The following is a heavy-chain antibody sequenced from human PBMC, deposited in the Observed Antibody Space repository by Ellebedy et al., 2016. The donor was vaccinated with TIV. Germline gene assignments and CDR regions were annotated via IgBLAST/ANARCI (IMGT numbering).Heavy chain of an antibody. J-gene: IGHJ6*03. CDR3: ARDRYCSSTSCYTGVMDV. CDR2: ISSSSSYI. D-gene: IGHD2-2*02. V-gene: IGHV3-21*01. Sequence: GGSLRLXXAASGFTFSSYSMNWVRQAPGKGLEWVSSISSSSSYIYYADSVKGRFTISRDNAKNSLYLQMNSLRAEDTAVYYCARDRYCSSTSCYTGVMDVWGKGTTVTVSS. CDR1: GFTFSSYS.